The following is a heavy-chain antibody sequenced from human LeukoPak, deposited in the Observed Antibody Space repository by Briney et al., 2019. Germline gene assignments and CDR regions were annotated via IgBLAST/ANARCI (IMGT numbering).Heavy chain of an antibody. V-gene: IGHV3-30*03. Sequence: GGSLRLSCAPSGFTFSRHGMHWVRQAPGKGLEWVAIISNDGSRKYYTHSVEGRFTISRDNSKNTLYLQMDSLRAEDTAVYYCARDRAWNYFDYWGQGTLVTVSS. J-gene: IGHJ4*02. CDR2: ISNDGSRK. D-gene: IGHD3-3*01. CDR1: GFTFSRHG. CDR3: ARDRAWNYFDY.